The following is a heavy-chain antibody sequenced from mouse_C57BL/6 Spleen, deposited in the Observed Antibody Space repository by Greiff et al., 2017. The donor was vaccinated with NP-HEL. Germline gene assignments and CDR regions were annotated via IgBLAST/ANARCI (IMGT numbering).Heavy chain of an antibody. D-gene: IGHD1-1*01. CDR2: IYPRDGGT. CDR1: GYTFTDHT. V-gene: IGHV1-78*01. Sequence: VKLMESDAELVQPGASVPISCTVSGYTFTDHTVHWMKQRPEQGLEWIGYIYPRDGGTKYNEKFKGKATLTADKSASTAYMQLNSLTSEDSAVYFCARYGPYYLDYWGQGTTRTVAS. CDR3: ARYGPYYLDY. J-gene: IGHJ2*01.